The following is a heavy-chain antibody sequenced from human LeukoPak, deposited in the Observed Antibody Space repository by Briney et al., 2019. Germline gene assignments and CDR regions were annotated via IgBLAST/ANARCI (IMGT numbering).Heavy chain of an antibody. CDR3: ARDGDYYGSGSYYNEVYYFDY. J-gene: IGHJ4*02. V-gene: IGHV3-11*04. D-gene: IGHD3-10*01. CDR2: ISSSGSTI. CDR1: GFTFSDYY. Sequence: PGGSLRLSCAASGFTFSDYYMSWIRQAPGKGLEWVSYISSSGSTIYYADSVKGRFTISRDNAKNSLYLQMNSLRAGDTAVYYCARDGDYYGSGSYYNEVYYFDYWGQGTLVTVSS.